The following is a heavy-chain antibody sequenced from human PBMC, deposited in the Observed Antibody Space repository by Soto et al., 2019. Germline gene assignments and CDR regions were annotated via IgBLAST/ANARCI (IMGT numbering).Heavy chain of an antibody. D-gene: IGHD6-6*01. CDR3: AKDRLRDGSSRQGFDY. J-gene: IGHJ4*02. CDR2: VSGGAGGT. CDR1: GFTFSSYA. V-gene: IGHV3-23*01. Sequence: TGGSLRLSCAASGFTFSSYAMAWVRQAPGKGLEWVSAVSGGAGGTYYADSVKGRFTISRDNSKNTLYLQMNSLRAEDTALYYCAKDRLRDGSSRQGFDYWGPGTLVTVSS.